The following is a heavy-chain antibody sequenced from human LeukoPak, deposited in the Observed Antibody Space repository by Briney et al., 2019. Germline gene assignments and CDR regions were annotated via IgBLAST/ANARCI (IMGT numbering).Heavy chain of an antibody. CDR2: ISSSSSYI. D-gene: IGHD3-10*01. V-gene: IGHV3-21*01. Sequence: GGSLRLSCAASGFTFSSYSMNWVRQAPGKGLEWVSSISSSSSYIYYADSVKGRFTISRDNAKNSVYLQMNSLRAEDTAVYYCARMRGVYGSGRFFDYWGQGTLVTVSS. CDR3: ARMRGVYGSGRFFDY. J-gene: IGHJ4*02. CDR1: GFTFSSYS.